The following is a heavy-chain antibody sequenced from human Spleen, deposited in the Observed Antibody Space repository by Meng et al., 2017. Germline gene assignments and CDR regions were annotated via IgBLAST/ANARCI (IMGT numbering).Heavy chain of an antibody. CDR2: INCRSGAP. Sequence: QVQLVQSGAEVKKPGASVKVSCKASAYTFTDYFFHWVRQAPGQGLEWLGVINCRSGAPTYEPKFQGRLTMTRDTSTSTVSMVLSSLRSEDTAVYFCAREIVVVVAAERGLHYWGQGTLVTVSS. D-gene: IGHD2-21*01. CDR1: AYTFTDYF. J-gene: IGHJ4*02. V-gene: IGHV1-46*01. CDR3: AREIVVVVAAERGLHY.